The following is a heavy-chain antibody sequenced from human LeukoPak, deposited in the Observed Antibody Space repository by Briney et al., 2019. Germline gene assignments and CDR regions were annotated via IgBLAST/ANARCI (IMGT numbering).Heavy chain of an antibody. CDR2: IYHSGST. J-gene: IGHJ3*02. CDR3: ARDKGLFSGWYGDAFDI. Sequence: SETLSLTCAVSGGSISSSNWWSWVRQPPGKGLEWIGEIYHSGSTNYNPSLKSRVTISVDKSKNQFSLKLSSVTAADTAVYYCARDKGLFSGWYGDAFDIWGQGTMVTVSS. V-gene: IGHV4-4*02. CDR1: GGSISSSNW. D-gene: IGHD6-19*01.